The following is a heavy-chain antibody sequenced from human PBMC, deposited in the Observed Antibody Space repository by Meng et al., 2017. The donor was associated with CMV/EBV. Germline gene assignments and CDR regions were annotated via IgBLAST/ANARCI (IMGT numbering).Heavy chain of an antibody. CDR3: AREGLWSSSSYYYGMDV. J-gene: IGHJ6*02. V-gene: IGHV3-48*03. CDR2: ISSSGSTI. D-gene: IGHD6-6*01. CDR1: GFTFSSYE. Sequence: GGSLRLSCAASGFTFSSYEMNRVRQAPGKGLEWVSYISSSGSTIYYADSVKGRFTISRDNAKNSLYLQMNSLRAEDTAVYYCAREGLWSSSSYYYGMDVWGQGTTVTVSS.